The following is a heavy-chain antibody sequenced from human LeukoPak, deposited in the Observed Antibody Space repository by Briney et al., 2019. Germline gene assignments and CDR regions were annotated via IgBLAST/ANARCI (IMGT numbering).Heavy chain of an antibody. CDR2: INHSGST. Sequence: PSETLSLTCAVYGGSFSVYYWSWIRQPPGKGLEWIGEINHSGSTNYNPSLKSRVTISVDTSKNQFSLKLSSVTAADTAVYYCARAHQYYYDSSGYGMDVWGQGTTVTVSS. J-gene: IGHJ6*02. CDR3: ARAHQYYYDSSGYGMDV. D-gene: IGHD3-22*01. CDR1: GGSFSVYY. V-gene: IGHV4-34*01.